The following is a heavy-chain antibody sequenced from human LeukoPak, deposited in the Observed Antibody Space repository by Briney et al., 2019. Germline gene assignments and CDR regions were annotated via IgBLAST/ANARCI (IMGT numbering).Heavy chain of an antibody. CDR2: ISGSGGST. D-gene: IGHD5/OR15-5a*01. V-gene: IGHV3-23*01. Sequence: GGSLRLSCAASGFTFSSYAMSWVRQAPGKGLEWVSAISGSGGSTYYADSVKGRSTISRDNSKNTLYLQMNSLRAEDTAVYYCAKDPRPFYDGDYWGQGTLVTVSS. CDR3: AKDPRPFYDGDY. J-gene: IGHJ4*02. CDR1: GFTFSSYA.